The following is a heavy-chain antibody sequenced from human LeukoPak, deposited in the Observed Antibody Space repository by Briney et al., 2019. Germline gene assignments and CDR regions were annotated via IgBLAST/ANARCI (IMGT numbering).Heavy chain of an antibody. V-gene: IGHV3-64*01. D-gene: IGHD3-10*01. CDR2: ISSSGGST. Sequence: GSLRLSCAASGFTFSSYAMHWVRQAPGKGLEYVSAISSSGGSTYYANSVKGRYTISRDNSKNTLYLQMGSLRAEDMAVYYCARGGLGYYGSGSYYLHPWGQGTLVTVSS. CDR3: ARGGLGYYGSGSYYLHP. CDR1: GFTFSSYA. J-gene: IGHJ5*02.